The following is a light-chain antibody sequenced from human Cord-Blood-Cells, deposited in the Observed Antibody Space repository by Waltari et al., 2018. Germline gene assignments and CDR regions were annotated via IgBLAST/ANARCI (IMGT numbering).Light chain of an antibody. CDR1: QSISSY. CDR2: AAS. Sequence: DIQMTQSPSSLSASVGDRDTITCRASQSISSYLNWYQQKPGKAPKLLIYAASSLQSGVPSRFSGSGSETDFTLTISSLQPEDFATYYCQQSYSTPFGGGTKVEIK. V-gene: IGKV1-39*01. J-gene: IGKJ4*01. CDR3: QQSYSTP.